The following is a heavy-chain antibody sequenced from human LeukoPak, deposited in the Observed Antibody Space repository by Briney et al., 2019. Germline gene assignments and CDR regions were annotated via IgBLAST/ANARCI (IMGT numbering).Heavy chain of an antibody. Sequence: GGSLRLSCAASGFTFSSYSMNWVRQAPGKGLEWVSSVSSSSSYIFYADSVKGRFTISRDNAKNSLYLQINSLRAEDTAVYYCARDRAYYDLFRYYYGMDVWGQGTTVTVSS. CDR3: ARDRAYYDLFRYYYGMDV. CDR2: VSSSSSYI. D-gene: IGHD3-3*01. CDR1: GFTFSSYS. V-gene: IGHV3-21*01. J-gene: IGHJ6*02.